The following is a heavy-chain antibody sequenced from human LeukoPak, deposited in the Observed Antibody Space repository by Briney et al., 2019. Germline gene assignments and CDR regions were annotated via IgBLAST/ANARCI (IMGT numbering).Heavy chain of an antibody. Sequence: PGGSLRLSCAASGFTVSSNYMSWVRQAPGKGLEWVANIKNDGSKKYYVDSVKGRFTISRDNAKNSLYLQMNSLRAEDTAVYYCAREDDVGIAEDRDQGPYFDYWGQGTLVTVSS. D-gene: IGHD6-13*01. CDR3: AREDDVGIAEDRDQGPYFDY. CDR2: IKNDGSKK. J-gene: IGHJ4*02. V-gene: IGHV3-7*01. CDR1: GFTVSSNY.